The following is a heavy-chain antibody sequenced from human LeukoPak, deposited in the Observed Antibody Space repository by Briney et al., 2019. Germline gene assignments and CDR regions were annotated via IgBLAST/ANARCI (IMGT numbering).Heavy chain of an antibody. V-gene: IGHV1-18*01. CDR2: IIVYKGNT. CDR3: ARDLYYYGSGSYYDVFDV. D-gene: IGHD3-10*01. Sequence: ASVKVSCKSSGYTFSTYGISWVRQAPGQGLELMGGIIVYKGNTYYAQKLQGRVTMTTDTSTSTAYMELRSLRSDDTAIYYCARDLYYYGSGSYYDVFDVWGQGTMVTVSS. J-gene: IGHJ3*01. CDR1: GYTFSTYG.